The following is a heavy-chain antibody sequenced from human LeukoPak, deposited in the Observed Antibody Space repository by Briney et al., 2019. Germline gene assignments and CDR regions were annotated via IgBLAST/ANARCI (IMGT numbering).Heavy chain of an antibody. CDR2: ITDYNGNT. CDR1: GYTFISYG. Sequence: ASVKVSCKASGYTFISYGISWVRQAPGQGLEWMGLITDYNGNTNYAQKFQGRVTMTTDTSTSTAYMELRSLRSDDTAVYYCARGILDATYYYYYYMDVWGKGTTVTVSS. D-gene: IGHD1-1*01. J-gene: IGHJ6*03. CDR3: ARGILDATYYYYYYMDV. V-gene: IGHV1-18*01.